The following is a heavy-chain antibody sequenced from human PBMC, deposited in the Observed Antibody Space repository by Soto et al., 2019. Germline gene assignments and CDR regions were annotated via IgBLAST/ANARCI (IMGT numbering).Heavy chain of an antibody. CDR2: IYYSGST. V-gene: IGHV4-31*03. D-gene: IGHD2-8*01. J-gene: IGHJ3*02. CDR3: ARGYCTNGVCYAMGYAFDI. CDR1: GGSISSGGYY. Sequence: PSETLSLTCTFSGGSISSGGYYWSWIRQHPGKGLEWIGYIYYSGSTYYNPSLKSRVTISVDTSKNQFSLKLSSVTAADTAVYYCARGYCTNGVCYAMGYAFDIWGQGTMVTVSS.